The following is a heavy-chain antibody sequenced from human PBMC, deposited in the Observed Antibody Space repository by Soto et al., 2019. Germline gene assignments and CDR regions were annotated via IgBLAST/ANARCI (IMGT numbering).Heavy chain of an antibody. V-gene: IGHV3-23*01. CDR2: ISGSGSST. J-gene: IGHJ4*02. D-gene: IGHD2-2*01. Sequence: EVQLLESGGGLVQPGGSLRLSCAASAFTFSSHDMSWVRQAPGKGLEWVSGISGSGSSTFYADSVKGRFTISRDNFKSTLYLQMNSLRVEDTAVYYCATRVVPAAMPAAYYFDYWGQGTMVTVSS. CDR3: ATRVVPAAMPAAYYFDY. CDR1: AFTFSSHD.